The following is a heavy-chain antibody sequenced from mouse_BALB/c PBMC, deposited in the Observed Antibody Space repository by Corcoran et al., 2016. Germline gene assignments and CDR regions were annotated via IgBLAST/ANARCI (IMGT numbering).Heavy chain of an antibody. CDR3: ASDGSSHAMDY. D-gene: IGHD1-1*01. Sequence: QIQLVQSGPELKKPGETVKISCKASGYTFTNYGMNWVKQAPGKGLKWMGWINTYTGEPTYADDFKGRFAFSLETSASTAYLQINNLKNEDTATYFCASDGSSHAMDYWGQGTSVTVSS. J-gene: IGHJ4*01. CDR2: INTYTGEP. CDR1: GYTFTNYG. V-gene: IGHV9-3-1*01.